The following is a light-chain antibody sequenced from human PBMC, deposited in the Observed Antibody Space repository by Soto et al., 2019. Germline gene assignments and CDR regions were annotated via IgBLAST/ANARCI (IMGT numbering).Light chain of an antibody. CDR1: QDISNW. CDR3: QQYSHLIT. J-gene: IGKJ5*01. CDR2: DAS. Sequence: DIQMTQSPSTLSASVGDRVTVTCRASQDISNWLTWYQQKPGKAPKLLIYDASNLETGVPSRFSGSGSGTDFTFTISSLQPEDIATYYCQQYSHLITFGQGTRLEI. V-gene: IGKV1-33*01.